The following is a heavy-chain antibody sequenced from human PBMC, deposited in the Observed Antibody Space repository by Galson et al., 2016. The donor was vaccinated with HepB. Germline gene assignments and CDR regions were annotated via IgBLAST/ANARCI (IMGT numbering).Heavy chain of an antibody. CDR2: IKSKTHGGAT. Sequence: SLRLSCAASHFTFSDAWMNWVRQTPGKGLEWVGRIKSKTHGGATDYAAPVKDRFTISRDDSKNTVFLQMNSLKTEDTGVYYCSTDAPHSTEYYGSSGYVLGYWGQGTLVTVSS. J-gene: IGHJ4*02. CDR1: HFTFSDAW. CDR3: STDAPHSTEYYGSSGYVLGY. D-gene: IGHD3-22*01. V-gene: IGHV3-15*07.